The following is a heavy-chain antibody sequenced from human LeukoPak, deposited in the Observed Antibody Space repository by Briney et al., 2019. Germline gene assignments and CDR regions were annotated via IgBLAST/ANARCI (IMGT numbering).Heavy chain of an antibody. CDR2: IYYSGGT. CDR1: GGSISISSYY. Sequence: PSETLSLTCTVPGGSISISSYYWGWIRQPPGKGLEWIGSIYYSGGTYYTPSLKSRVTISVDTSKNQFSLKLSSVTAADTAVYYCARPYSSSWYGGGGFDYWGQGTLVTVSS. V-gene: IGHV4-39*07. CDR3: ARPYSSSWYGGGGFDY. J-gene: IGHJ4*02. D-gene: IGHD6-13*01.